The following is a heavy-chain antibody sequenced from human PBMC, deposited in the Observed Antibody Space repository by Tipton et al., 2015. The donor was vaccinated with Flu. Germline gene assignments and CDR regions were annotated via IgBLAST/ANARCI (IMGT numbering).Heavy chain of an antibody. CDR3: ARDRVDSSGFIDH. Sequence: TLSLTCSVSGPSVNSGSYYWTWIRQPPGKGLEWIGHISYSGSTNYNPSLKSRVTISVDTSKNQFSVKLSSVTAADTAVYYCARDRVDSSGFIDHWGQGTLATVSS. CDR1: GPSVNSGSYY. V-gene: IGHV4-61*01. J-gene: IGHJ4*02. CDR2: ISYSGST. D-gene: IGHD3-22*01.